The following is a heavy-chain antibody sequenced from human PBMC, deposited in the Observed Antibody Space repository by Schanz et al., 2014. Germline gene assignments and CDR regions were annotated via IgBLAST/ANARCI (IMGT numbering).Heavy chain of an antibody. CDR1: GASITSSHW. J-gene: IGHJ4*02. Sequence: QVQLQESGPGLLKPSGTLSLTCAVSGASITSSHWWSWVRQPPGKGLEWIGEIYHSGNTNYSPSLKSRVPIPVDKSKNQFTLKLTSVTAADTAVYCATWSGTRLFHNWGQGTLVTVSS. CDR3: TWSGTRLFHN. CDR2: IYHSGNT. V-gene: IGHV4-4*02. D-gene: IGHD1-7*01.